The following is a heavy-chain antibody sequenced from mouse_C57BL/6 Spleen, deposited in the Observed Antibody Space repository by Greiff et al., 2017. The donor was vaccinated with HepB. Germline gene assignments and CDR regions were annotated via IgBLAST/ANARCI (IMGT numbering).Heavy chain of an antibody. CDR1: GYTFTSYW. CDR3: ARKTAQAVDY. J-gene: IGHJ2*01. V-gene: IGHV1-50*01. D-gene: IGHD3-2*02. Sequence: QVQLQQSGAELVKPGASVKLSCKASGYTFTSYWMQWVKQRPGQGLEWIGEIDPSDSYTNYNQKFKGKATLTVDTSSSTAYMQLSSLTSEDSAVYYCARKTAQAVDYWGQGTTLTVSS. CDR2: IDPSDSYT.